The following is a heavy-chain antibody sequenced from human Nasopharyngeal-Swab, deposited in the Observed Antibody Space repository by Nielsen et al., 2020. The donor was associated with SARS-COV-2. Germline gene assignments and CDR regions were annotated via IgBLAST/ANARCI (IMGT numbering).Heavy chain of an antibody. CDR1: GFIFSASA. Sequence: GESLKISYAASGFIFSASAMHWVRQASGKGLEWLGRIGDKDHNYATTYGASVKGRFTISRDDSKNTVFLQMDSLKTEDTALYYCTTDFYFDYWGQGTLVTVSS. CDR3: TTDFYFDY. CDR2: IGDKDHNYAT. J-gene: IGHJ4*02. V-gene: IGHV3-73*01.